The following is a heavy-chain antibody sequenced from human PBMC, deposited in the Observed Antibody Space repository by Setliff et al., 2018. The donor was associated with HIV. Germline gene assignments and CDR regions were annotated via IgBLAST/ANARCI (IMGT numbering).Heavy chain of an antibody. CDR3: ARLGWERGAFNV. D-gene: IGHD3-16*01. J-gene: IGHJ3*01. CDR2: MDQDGRDR. CDR1: GFTFSNFW. Sequence: GGSLRLSCAASGFTFSNFWLIWVRQAPGKGLEWVANMDQDGRDRYYVASVRGRFTISRDNAKNSLYLQMNSLRAEDTAVYYCARLGWERGAFNVWGQGTMVTVSS. V-gene: IGHV3-7*01.